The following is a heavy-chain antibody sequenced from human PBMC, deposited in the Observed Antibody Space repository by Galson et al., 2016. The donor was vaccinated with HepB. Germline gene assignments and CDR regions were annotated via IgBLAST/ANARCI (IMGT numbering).Heavy chain of an antibody. J-gene: IGHJ5*02. CDR3: AIRLDYYGSRGS. CDR2: ISDTAGST. V-gene: IGHV3-23*01. D-gene: IGHD3-22*01. CDR1: GFSFRHYA. Sequence: SLRLSCAASGFSFRHYAMSWVRQAPGKGLEWVSSISDTAGSTYSADSVKGRFTISSDNSRNTLFLQLNSLRAEDTAVYYCAIRLDYYGSRGSWGQGTLVTVSS.